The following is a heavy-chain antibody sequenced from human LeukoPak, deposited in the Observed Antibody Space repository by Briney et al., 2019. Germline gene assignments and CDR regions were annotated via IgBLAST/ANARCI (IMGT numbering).Heavy chain of an antibody. J-gene: IGHJ6*03. CDR3: ARGAEGIAAAGSVYYYHYYMDV. CDR1: GYTFTGYY. CDR2: INPNSGGT. D-gene: IGHD6-13*01. V-gene: IGHV1-2*02. Sequence: AASVKVSCKASGYTFTGYYMHWVRQAPGQGLEWMGWINPNSGGTNYGQKFQGRVTMTRDTSISTAYMELSRLRSDDTAVYYCARGAEGIAAAGSVYYYHYYMDVWGKGTTVTVSS.